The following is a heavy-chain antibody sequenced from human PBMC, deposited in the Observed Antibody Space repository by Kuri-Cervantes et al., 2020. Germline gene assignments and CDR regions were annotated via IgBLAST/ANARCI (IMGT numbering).Heavy chain of an antibody. CDR1: GYTFTSYG. V-gene: IGHV1-18*01. CDR3: ARPKLLWFGELSHYYYYGMDV. CDR2: ISAYNGNT. D-gene: IGHD3-10*01. J-gene: IGHJ6*02. Sequence: ASVKVSCKASGYTFTSYGISWVRQAPGQGLEWMGWISAYNGNTNYAQKLKGRVTMTTDTSTSTAYMELRILRYDDTAVYYCARPKLLWFGELSHYYYYGMDVWGQGTTVTVSS.